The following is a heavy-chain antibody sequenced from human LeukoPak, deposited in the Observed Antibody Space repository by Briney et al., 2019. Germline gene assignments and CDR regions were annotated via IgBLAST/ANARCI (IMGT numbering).Heavy chain of an antibody. CDR2: IWYDESNE. J-gene: IGHJ4*02. CDR3: ATCGYTYGLYFDY. D-gene: IGHD5-18*01. Sequence: PGRSLRLSCAASGFTFSSFVMHWVRQAPGKGLEWVAVIWYDESNEYYADSVKGRFTISRDNAKNSLYLQMNSLRAEDTAVYYCATCGYTYGLYFDYWGQGALVTVSS. V-gene: IGHV3-33*01. CDR1: GFTFSSFV.